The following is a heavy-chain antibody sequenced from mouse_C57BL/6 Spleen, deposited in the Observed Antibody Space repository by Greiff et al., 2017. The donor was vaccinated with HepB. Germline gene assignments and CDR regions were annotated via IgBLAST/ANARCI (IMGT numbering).Heavy chain of an antibody. Sequence: EVQRVESGGDLVKPGGSLKLSCAASGFTFSSYGMSWVRQTPDKRLEWVATISSGGSYTYYPDSVKGRFTISRDNAKNTLYLQMSSLKSEDTAMYYCARQGYSNYDFAYWGQGTLVTVSA. CDR1: GFTFSSYG. V-gene: IGHV5-6*01. D-gene: IGHD2-5*01. CDR3: ARQGYSNYDFAY. CDR2: ISSGGSYT. J-gene: IGHJ3*01.